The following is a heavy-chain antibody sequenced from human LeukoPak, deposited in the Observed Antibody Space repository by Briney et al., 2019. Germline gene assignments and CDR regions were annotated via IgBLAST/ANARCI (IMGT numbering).Heavy chain of an antibody. CDR2: ISWNSGSI. Sequence: GGSLRLSCAASGFTFDDYAMHWVRQAPGKGLEWVSGISWNSGSIGYADSVKGRFTISRDNAKNSLYLQMNSLRAEDTALYYCAKDVGYGSSPAHWGQGTLVTVSS. V-gene: IGHV3-9*01. D-gene: IGHD6-6*01. CDR1: GFTFDDYA. CDR3: AKDVGYGSSPAH. J-gene: IGHJ4*02.